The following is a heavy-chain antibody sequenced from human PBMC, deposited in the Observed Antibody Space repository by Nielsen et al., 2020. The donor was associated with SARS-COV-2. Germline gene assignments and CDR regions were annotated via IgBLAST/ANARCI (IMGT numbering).Heavy chain of an antibody. CDR3: ARYPQVVYYDSSGSYGGYGMDV. V-gene: IGHV4-61*01. CDR2: IYYSGST. Sequence: SETLSLTCTVSGGSVSSGSYYWSWIRQPPGKGLEWIGYIYYSGSTNYNPSLKSRVTISVDTSKNPFSLKLSSVTAADTAVYYCARYPQVVYYDSSGSYGGYGMDVWGQGITVTVSS. J-gene: IGHJ6*02. CDR1: GGSVSSGSYY. D-gene: IGHD3-22*01.